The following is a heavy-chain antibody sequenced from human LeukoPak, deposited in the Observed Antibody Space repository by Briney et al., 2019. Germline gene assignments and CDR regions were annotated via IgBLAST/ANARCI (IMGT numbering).Heavy chain of an antibody. D-gene: IGHD1-26*01. J-gene: IGHJ4*02. Sequence: PGGALRLSCAASGFTFSNAWMSWVRQAPGKGLEWVGRIKSKTDGGTTDYAAPVKGRFTISRDDSKNTLYLQMNSLKTEDTAVYYCTTDALNSGSYAFDYWGQGTLVTVSS. CDR3: TTDALNSGSYAFDY. CDR1: GFTFSNAW. V-gene: IGHV3-15*01. CDR2: IKSKTDGGTT.